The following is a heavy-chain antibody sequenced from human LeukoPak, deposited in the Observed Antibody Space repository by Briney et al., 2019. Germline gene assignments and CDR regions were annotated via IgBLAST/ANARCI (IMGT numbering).Heavy chain of an antibody. J-gene: IGHJ4*02. V-gene: IGHV3-7*04. CDR1: GYPFSDHY. D-gene: IGHD5-24*01. Sequence: GGSLRLSCAVSGYPFSDHYIDWVRQAPGKGLEWVANIKQDGSKKSYVDSVKGRFTISRDNAKNSLYLQMNSLRAEDTAIYYCTRVGYIDEGIDYWGQGTLVTVSS. CDR3: TRVGYIDEGIDY. CDR2: IKQDGSKK.